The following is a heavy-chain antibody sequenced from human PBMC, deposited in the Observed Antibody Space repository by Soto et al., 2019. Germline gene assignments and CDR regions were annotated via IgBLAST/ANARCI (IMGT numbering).Heavy chain of an antibody. V-gene: IGHV1-69*01. J-gene: IGHJ6*02. Sequence: AVKVSCESTAGTFGSYAISWVRQAPGQGLEWMGGIIPFFGSPNYAQKFQGRVTITADESTSTAYMELTSLRSEDTAVYYCARYCSSTTCRKYHYYGMDVWGQGTTVTVSS. D-gene: IGHD2-2*01. CDR3: ARYCSSTTCRKYHYYGMDV. CDR2: IIPFFGSP. CDR1: AGTFGSYA.